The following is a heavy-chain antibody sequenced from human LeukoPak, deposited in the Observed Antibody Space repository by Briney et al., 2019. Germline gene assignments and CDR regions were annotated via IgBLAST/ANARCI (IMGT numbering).Heavy chain of an antibody. Sequence: PSETLSLTCAVYGESLSSYYWSWIRQPPGKGLEWIGEINQSGTTNYNPSLKSRVTISVDTSKNQFSLKLNSVTAADTALYFCARGRRPPLIPTAIYYYYHMDVWGKETMVTVSS. CDR3: ARGRRPPLIPTAIYYYYHMDV. CDR1: GESLSSYY. V-gene: IGHV4-34*01. J-gene: IGHJ6*03. D-gene: IGHD2-2*02. CDR2: INQSGTT.